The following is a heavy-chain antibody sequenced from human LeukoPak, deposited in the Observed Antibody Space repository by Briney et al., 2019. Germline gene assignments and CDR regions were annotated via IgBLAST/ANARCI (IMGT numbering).Heavy chain of an antibody. CDR3: ARAPLEIVGIDY. V-gene: IGHV3-48*01. Sequence: GGSLRHSCAASGFTFGSFGMNWVRQAPGRGLEWVSYISSSGNAIYYAESVKGRFTISRDNARNSLYLQMDSLRVEDTAVYYCARAPLEIVGIDYWGQGTLVTVSS. CDR1: GFTFGSFG. CDR2: ISSSGNAI. D-gene: IGHD1-26*01. J-gene: IGHJ4*02.